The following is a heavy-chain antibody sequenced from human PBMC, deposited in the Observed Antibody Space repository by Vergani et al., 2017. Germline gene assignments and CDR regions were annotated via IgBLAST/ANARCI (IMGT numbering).Heavy chain of an antibody. CDR3: AREGYCTNGVCFTLFDV. CDR1: GGSFNDYW. J-gene: IGHJ4*02. CDR2: IRHDGIT. V-gene: IGHV4-34*01. D-gene: IGHD2-8*01. Sequence: QAQLQQWGAGLLKPSETLYLTCAIYGGSFNDYWWTWIRQPPGKGLEWIGEIRHDGITHYSPSLKSLVTISIDTSTHQFSLNLRSVTAADTAVYYCAREGYCTNGVCFTLFDVWGQGALLTVSS.